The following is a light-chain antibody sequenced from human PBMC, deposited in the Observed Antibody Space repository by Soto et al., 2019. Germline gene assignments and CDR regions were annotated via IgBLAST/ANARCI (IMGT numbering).Light chain of an antibody. V-gene: IGKV3-20*01. J-gene: IGKJ2*02. CDR1: QSVSSSD. CDR2: GAS. CDR3: QQCGSSCT. Sequence: EIVLTQSPGTLSLSPGERATLSCRASQSVSSSDLARYQQKPGQAPRLLIYGASTRATDIPDRFSGSGSGTDFTLTISRLEPEDFAVYYCQQCGSSCTFGQGTNLEIK.